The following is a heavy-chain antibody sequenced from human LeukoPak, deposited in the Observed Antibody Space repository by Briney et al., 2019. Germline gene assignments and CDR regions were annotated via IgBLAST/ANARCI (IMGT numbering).Heavy chain of an antibody. Sequence: SGPTLVKPTQTLTLTCTFSGFSLSTSGVGVGWIRQPPGKALEWLALIYWNDDKRYSPSLRSRLTITKDTSKNQVVLTMTNMDPVDTATYYCAHRGYSYGYYSPFDYWGQGTLVTVSS. CDR3: AHRGYSYGYYSPFDY. CDR1: GFSLSTSGVG. V-gene: IGHV2-5*01. D-gene: IGHD5-18*01. J-gene: IGHJ4*02. CDR2: IYWNDDK.